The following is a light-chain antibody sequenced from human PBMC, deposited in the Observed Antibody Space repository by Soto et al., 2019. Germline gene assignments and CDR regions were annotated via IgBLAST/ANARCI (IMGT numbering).Light chain of an antibody. V-gene: IGLV2-23*03. Sequence: QSVLTQPASVSGSPGQSITISCTGTNSDVGTYNLVSWYQQHPGKPPKLMPYEGSKRPSGVSNRFSGSKSGNTASLTISGIQAEDESDYYCCSFADSYTFVFFGGGTQLTVL. CDR2: EGS. CDR1: NSDVGTYNL. J-gene: IGLJ2*01. CDR3: CSFADSYTFVF.